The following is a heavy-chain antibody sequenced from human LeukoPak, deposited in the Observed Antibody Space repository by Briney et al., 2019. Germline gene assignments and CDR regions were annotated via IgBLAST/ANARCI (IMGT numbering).Heavy chain of an antibody. CDR1: GFTFDDYA. V-gene: IGHV3-9*01. CDR2: ISWNSGSI. Sequence: GGSLRLSCAASGFTFDDYAMHWVRRAPGKGLEWVSGISWNSGSIGYADSVKGRFTISRDNAKNSLYLQMNSLRAEDTALYYCAKDMEDGGSYSGAFDIWGQGTMVTVSS. J-gene: IGHJ3*02. D-gene: IGHD1-26*01. CDR3: AKDMEDGGSYSGAFDI.